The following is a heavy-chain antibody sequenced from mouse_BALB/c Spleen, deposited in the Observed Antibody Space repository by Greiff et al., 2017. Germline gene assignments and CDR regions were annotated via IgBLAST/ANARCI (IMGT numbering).Heavy chain of an antibody. D-gene: IGHD3-3*01. J-gene: IGHJ4*01. V-gene: IGHV14-3*02. CDR3: ARGRSTREGVDY. CDR2: IDPANGNT. CDR1: GFTFKDSY. Sequence: VQLQQSGAELVKPGASVKFSCTASGFTFKDSYMHWVKQRPEQGLEWIGRIDPANGNTKYDPKFQGKATITADTSSNTAYLQLSSLTSEDTAVYYCARGRSTREGVDYWGQGTSVTVSS.